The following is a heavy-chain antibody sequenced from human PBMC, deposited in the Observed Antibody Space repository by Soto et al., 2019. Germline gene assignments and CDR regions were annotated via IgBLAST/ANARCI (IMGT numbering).Heavy chain of an antibody. CDR3: TSVTLRRAPPSYYYCYGMDV. CDR2: IRSKANSYST. J-gene: IGHJ6*02. V-gene: IGHV3-73*01. D-gene: IGHD5-12*01. CDR1: GFTFSGSA. Sequence: GGSLRLSCAASGFTFSGSAMHWVRQASGKGLEWVGRIRSKANSYSTAYAASVKGRFTISRNDSKDTAYLQMNSMKTEDTAVYYFTSVTLRRAPPSYYYCYGMDVWGQGTTVTVSS.